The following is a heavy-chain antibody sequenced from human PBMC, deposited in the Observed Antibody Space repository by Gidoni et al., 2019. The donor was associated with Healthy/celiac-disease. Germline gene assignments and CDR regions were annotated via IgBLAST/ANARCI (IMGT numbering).Heavy chain of an antibody. CDR1: GYTLTDLS. J-gene: IGHJ6*03. CDR2: FDPEDGET. Sequence: QVQLVQSGAEVQTPGASVKVSCKVSGYTLTDLSMHWVRQAPGKGLEWMGGFDPEDGETSYAQKFQGRVTMTEDTSTYTAYMELSSLRSEDTAVYYCATLTVGAHSPPRYYYYMDDWGKGTTVTVSS. D-gene: IGHD1-26*01. CDR3: ATLTVGAHSPPRYYYYMDD. V-gene: IGHV1-24*01.